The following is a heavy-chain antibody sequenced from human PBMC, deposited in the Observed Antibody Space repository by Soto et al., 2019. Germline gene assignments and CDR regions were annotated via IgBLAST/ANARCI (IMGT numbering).Heavy chain of an antibody. CDR1: GDSISNYY. J-gene: IGHJ4*02. Sequence: SETLSLTCTASGDSISNYYWSWIRQPAGKGLEWIGRISTSGGASYNPSLKSRATMSVDMSKNQCSLERTTATAADRAIYNCRRDFDFGGQGTLVTVS. CDR3: RRDFDF. V-gene: IGHV4-4*07. D-gene: IGHD6-6*01. CDR2: ISTSGGA.